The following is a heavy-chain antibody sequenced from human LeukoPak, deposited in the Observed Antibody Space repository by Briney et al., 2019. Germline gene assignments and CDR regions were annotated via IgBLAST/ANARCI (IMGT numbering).Heavy chain of an antibody. D-gene: IGHD2-2*01. CDR1: GYSFTSYW. V-gene: IGHV5-51*01. CDR2: IYPGDSDT. Sequence: GESLKISCKGSGYSFTSYWIGWVRQMPGKGLEWMGIIYPGDSDTRYSPSFQGQVTISADKSISTAYLQWSSLKASDTAMYYCASSIVVVPAAAGAFDIWGQGTVVTVSS. J-gene: IGHJ3*02. CDR3: ASSIVVVPAAAGAFDI.